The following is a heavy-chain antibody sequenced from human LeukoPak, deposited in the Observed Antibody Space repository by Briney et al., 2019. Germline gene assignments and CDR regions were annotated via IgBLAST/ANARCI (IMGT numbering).Heavy chain of an antibody. Sequence: GGSLRLSCAASGFTVSSNYMSWVRQAPGKGLEWVSVIYSGGSTYYADSVKGRFTISRDNSKNTLYLQMNSLRAEDTAVYYCARAKGSGWYYYYMDVWGKGTTVTISS. CDR2: IYSGGST. CDR3: ARAKGSGWYYYYMDV. D-gene: IGHD6-19*01. CDR1: GFTVSSNY. J-gene: IGHJ6*03. V-gene: IGHV3-53*01.